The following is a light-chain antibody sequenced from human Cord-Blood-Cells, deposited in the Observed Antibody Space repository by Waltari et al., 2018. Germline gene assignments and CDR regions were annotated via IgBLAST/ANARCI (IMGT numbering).Light chain of an antibody. CDR2: AAS. CDR1: QSISSY. V-gene: IGKV1-39*01. J-gene: IGKJ1*01. CDR3: QQSYSTPWA. Sequence: DIQMTQSPSSLSASLGDRVTITCRASQSISSYLNWYQQKPGKAPTLLIYAASSLQSGVASRFSGSESGTDFTLTISSLQPEDFATYYCQQSYSTPWAFGQGAKLEIK.